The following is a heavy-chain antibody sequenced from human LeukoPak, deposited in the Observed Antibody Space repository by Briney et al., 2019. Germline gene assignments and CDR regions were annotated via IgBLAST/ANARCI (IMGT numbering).Heavy chain of an antibody. CDR3: ARARSSYGYGDAFDI. CDR2: ISFHGTDS. CDR1: GFTFISYA. D-gene: IGHD5-18*01. Sequence: PGTSLRLSCAASGFTFISYAIHWVRQAPGKGLEWVAVISFHGTDSFYADSVKGRFTISRDNSKNTLYLQMNSLRAEDTAVYYCARARSSYGYGDAFDIWGQGTMVTVSS. V-gene: IGHV3-30*04. J-gene: IGHJ3*02.